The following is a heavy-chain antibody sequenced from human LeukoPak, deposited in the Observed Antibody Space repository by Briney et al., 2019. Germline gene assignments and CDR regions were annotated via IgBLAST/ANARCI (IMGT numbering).Heavy chain of an antibody. CDR3: ARDRSSGWYPLDH. V-gene: IGHV1-46*01. D-gene: IGHD6-19*01. CDR1: GYMFTNYY. CDR2: INPTGDST. J-gene: IGHJ4*02. Sequence: ASAKVSCKASGYMFTNYYIHWVRQAPGQGLEWRGIINPTGDSTMYAQKFQGRVTMTRETSTSTIYMELSSLRSEDTAMYYCARDRSSGWYPLDHWGQGTLVTVSS.